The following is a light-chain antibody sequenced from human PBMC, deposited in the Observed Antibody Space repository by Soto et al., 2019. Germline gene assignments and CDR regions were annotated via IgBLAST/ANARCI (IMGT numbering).Light chain of an antibody. CDR2: DVS. V-gene: IGLV2-14*01. CDR1: SSDVGAYNY. Sequence: QSALPQPASVSGSPGQSIAISCTGTSSDVGAYNYVSWYLQYPGKAPKLVIFDVSFRPSGVSNRFSGSKSGNTASLTISGLQAEDEADYYCKSFTTSDTYVFGTGTKVTVL. J-gene: IGLJ1*01. CDR3: KSFTTSDTYV.